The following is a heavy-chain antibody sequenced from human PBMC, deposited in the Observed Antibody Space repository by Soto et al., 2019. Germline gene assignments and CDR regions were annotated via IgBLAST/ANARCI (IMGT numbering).Heavy chain of an antibody. D-gene: IGHD3-10*01. CDR1: GFTFSSYA. J-gene: IGHJ4*02. Sequence: PGGSLRLSCAASGFTFSSYAMSWVRQAPGKGLEWVSAISGSGGSTYYADSVKGRFTISRDNSKNALYLQMNSLRAEDTAVYYCAKDGEGAMVRGVIDYWGQGTLVTVSS. V-gene: IGHV3-23*01. CDR3: AKDGEGAMVRGVIDY. CDR2: ISGSGGST.